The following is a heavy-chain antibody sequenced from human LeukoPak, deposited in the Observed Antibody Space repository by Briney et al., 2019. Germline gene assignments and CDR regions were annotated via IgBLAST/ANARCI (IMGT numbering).Heavy chain of an antibody. CDR2: IYYSGST. CDR1: GGSISSYY. D-gene: IGHD6-6*01. CDR3: ARERTSIAARPDKNYYYHGMDV. V-gene: IGHV4-59*01. Sequence: SETLSLTCTVSGGSISSYYWSWIRQPPGKGLEWIGYIYYSGSTNYNPSLKSRVTISVVTSKNQVSLKLRSVTAADTAVYYCARERTSIAARPDKNYYYHGMDVWGQGTTVTVSS. J-gene: IGHJ6*02.